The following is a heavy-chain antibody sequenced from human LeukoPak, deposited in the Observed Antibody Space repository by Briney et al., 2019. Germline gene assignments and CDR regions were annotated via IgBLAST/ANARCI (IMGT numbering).Heavy chain of an antibody. CDR2: IYSGGST. J-gene: IGHJ5*02. CDR3: ARDLESHYYGSGSYYNA. D-gene: IGHD3-10*01. Sequence: GGSRRLSCAASGFTASANYMSWVRQAPGKGLEWASVIYSGGSTYYADSVKGRFTISRDNSKNTLYLQMNSLRAEDTAVYYCARDLESHYYGSGSYYNAWGQGTLVTVSS. V-gene: IGHV3-53*01. CDR1: GFTASANY.